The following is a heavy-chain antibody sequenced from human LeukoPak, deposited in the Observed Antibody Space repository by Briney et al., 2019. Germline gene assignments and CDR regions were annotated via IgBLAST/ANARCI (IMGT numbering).Heavy chain of an antibody. CDR3: AKALYSGSYFFAFDI. V-gene: IGHV3-23*01. J-gene: IGHJ3*02. CDR2: ISGSGGST. CDR1: GFTFSSYA. D-gene: IGHD1-26*01. Sequence: PGRSLRLSCAASGFTFSSYAMSWVRQAPGKGLEWVSAISGSGGSTYYADSVKGRFTISRDNSKNTMYLQMNSLRAEDTAVYYGAKALYSGSYFFAFDIWGQGTMVTASS.